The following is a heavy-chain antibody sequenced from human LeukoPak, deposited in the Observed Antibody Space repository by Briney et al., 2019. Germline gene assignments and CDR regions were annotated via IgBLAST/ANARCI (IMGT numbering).Heavy chain of an antibody. V-gene: IGHV4-61*01. CDR3: ARGYSGSYGRFDY. Sequence: PSGTLSLTCTVSGDSVSSGNYYLSWIRQPPGKGLEWIGYIYYSGSTSYNPSLKSRVTISVDTSKNQFSLKLSSVTAADTAVYYCARGYSGSYGRFDYWGQGTLVTVSS. D-gene: IGHD1-26*01. J-gene: IGHJ4*02. CDR2: IYYSGST. CDR1: GDSVSSGNYY.